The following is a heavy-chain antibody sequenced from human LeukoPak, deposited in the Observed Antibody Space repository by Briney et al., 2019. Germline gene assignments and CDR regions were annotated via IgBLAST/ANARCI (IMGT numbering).Heavy chain of an antibody. J-gene: IGHJ4*02. V-gene: IGHV1-46*01. CDR3: ASPGGYRYGFYY. D-gene: IGHD5-18*01. CDR2: INPSGGST. CDR1: GYTFPSYY. Sequence: ASVKVSCKASGYTFPSYYMHWVRQAPGQGLEWMGIINPSGGSTSYAQKFQGRVTMTRDTSTSTVYMELSSLRSEDTAVYYCASPGGYRYGFYYWGQGTLVTVSS.